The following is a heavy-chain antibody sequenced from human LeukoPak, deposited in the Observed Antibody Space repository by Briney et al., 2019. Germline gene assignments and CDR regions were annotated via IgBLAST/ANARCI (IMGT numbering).Heavy chain of an antibody. Sequence: PGGSLRLSCAASGFTFSSYAMSWVRQAPGKGLEWVSAISGSGGSTYYADSVKGRFTISRDNSKNTLYLQVNSLRAEDTAVYYCAKDRVAATVGEVRFDYWGQGTLVTVSS. CDR1: GFTFSSYA. V-gene: IGHV3-23*01. D-gene: IGHD2-15*01. CDR3: AKDRVAATVGEVRFDY. J-gene: IGHJ4*02. CDR2: ISGSGGST.